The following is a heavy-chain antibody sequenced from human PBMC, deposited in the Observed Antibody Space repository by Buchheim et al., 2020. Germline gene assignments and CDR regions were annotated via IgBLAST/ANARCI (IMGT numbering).Heavy chain of an antibody. CDR3: AKSWSSGWYGVTETYFAY. CDR1: GFTFSSYA. D-gene: IGHD6-19*01. V-gene: IGHV3-23*01. CDR2: ISGSGGST. Sequence: EVQLLESGGGLVQPGGSLRLSCAASGFTFSSYAMSWVRQAPGKGLEWVSAISGSGGSTYYADSVKGRFTISRDNSKNTLYFQMNSLSAEDTAVYYCAKSWSSGWYGVTETYFAYWGQGTL. J-gene: IGHJ4*02.